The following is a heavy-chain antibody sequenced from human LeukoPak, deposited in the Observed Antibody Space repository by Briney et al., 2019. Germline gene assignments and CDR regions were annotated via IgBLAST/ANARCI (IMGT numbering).Heavy chain of an antibody. J-gene: IGHJ4*02. D-gene: IGHD1-26*01. CDR1: GFTFSSYA. CDR3: AKDLVVGATYYSDY. V-gene: IGHV3-23*01. Sequence: GGSLRLSCAASGFTFSSYAMSWVRQAPGKGLEWVSAISGSGGSTYYAHSVKGRFTISRDNSKNTLYLQMNSLRAEDTAVYYCAKDLVVGATYYSDYWGQGTLVTVSS. CDR2: ISGSGGST.